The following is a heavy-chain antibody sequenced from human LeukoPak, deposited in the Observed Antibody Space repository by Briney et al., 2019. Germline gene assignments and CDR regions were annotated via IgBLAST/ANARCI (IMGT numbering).Heavy chain of an antibody. V-gene: IGHV1-46*01. CDR1: GYTFTSYY. Sequence: ASVKVSCKASGYTFTSYYMHWVRQAPGQGLEWMGIINPSGGSTSYAQKFQGRVTMTRDTCTSTVYMELSSLRSEDTAVYYCARGGGEQWLVESYYFDYWGQGTLVTVSS. D-gene: IGHD6-19*01. CDR3: ARGGGEQWLVESYYFDY. CDR2: INPSGGST. J-gene: IGHJ4*02.